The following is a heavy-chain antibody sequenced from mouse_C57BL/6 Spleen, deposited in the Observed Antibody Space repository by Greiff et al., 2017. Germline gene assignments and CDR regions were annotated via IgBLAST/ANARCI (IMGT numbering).Heavy chain of an antibody. CDR3: ARTTTVVADYYAMDD. CDR2: IYPRSGNT. D-gene: IGHD1-1*01. V-gene: IGHV1-81*01. CDR1: GYTFTSYG. J-gene: IGHJ4*01. Sequence: VKLQESGAELARPGASVKLSCKASGYTFTSYGISWVKQRTGQGLEWIGEIYPRSGNTSYNEKFKGKATLTADKSSSTAYMELRSLTSEDSAVYFLARTTTVVADYYAMDDWGQGTSGTVSS.